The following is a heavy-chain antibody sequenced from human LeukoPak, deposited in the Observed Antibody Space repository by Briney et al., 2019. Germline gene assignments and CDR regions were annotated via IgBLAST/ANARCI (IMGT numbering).Heavy chain of an antibody. Sequence: SETLSLTCTVSGGSISSYYWSWIRQPPGKGLEWIGYIYYSGSTNYNPSLKSRVTISVDTSKNQFSLKLSSVTAADTAVYYCARARPQKYYDSSGYHDYWGQGTLVTVSS. CDR3: ARARPQKYYDSSGYHDY. CDR2: IYYSGST. V-gene: IGHV4-59*01. D-gene: IGHD3-22*01. J-gene: IGHJ4*02. CDR1: GGSISSYY.